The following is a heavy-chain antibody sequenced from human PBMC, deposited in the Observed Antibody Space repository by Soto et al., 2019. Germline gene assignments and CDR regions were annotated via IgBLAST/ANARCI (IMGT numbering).Heavy chain of an antibody. CDR1: GYTFTGYY. V-gene: IGHV1-2*04. CDR2: INPNSGGT. CDR3: ASTVTTSYYYGMEV. Sequence: ASVKVSCKASGYTFTGYYMHWVRQAPGQGLEWMGWINPNSGGTNYAQKFQGWVTMTRDTSISTAYMELSRLRSDDTAVYYCASTVTTSYYYGMEVWGQGTTVNVSS. D-gene: IGHD4-4*01. J-gene: IGHJ6*01.